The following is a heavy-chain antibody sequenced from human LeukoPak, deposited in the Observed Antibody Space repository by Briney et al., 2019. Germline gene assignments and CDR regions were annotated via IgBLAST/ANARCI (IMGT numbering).Heavy chain of an antibody. D-gene: IGHD3-22*01. Sequence: SVKVSCKASGGTLSSYAISWVRQAPGQGLEWMGGIIPIFGTANYAQKFQGRVTITADESTSTAYMELSSLRSEDTAVYYCASRYYDSSVLHYYGMDVWGQGTTVTVSS. CDR3: ASRYYDSSVLHYYGMDV. J-gene: IGHJ6*02. CDR2: IIPIFGTA. V-gene: IGHV1-69*13. CDR1: GGTLSSYA.